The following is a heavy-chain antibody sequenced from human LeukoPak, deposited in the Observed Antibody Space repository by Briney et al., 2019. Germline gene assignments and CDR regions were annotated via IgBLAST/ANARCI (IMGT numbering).Heavy chain of an antibody. CDR1: GFTFTTYW. CDR3: ARDAVDTANAV. CDR2: INSDGSIT. V-gene: IGHV3-74*01. Sequence: GGSLRLSCAASGFTFTTYWMHWVRQAPGKGLVWVSHINSDGSITSYAGSVKGRFTISRDNAKNTLYLQMNSLRAEDTAVYYCARDAVDTANAVWGQGTTVTVSS. D-gene: IGHD5-18*01. J-gene: IGHJ6*02.